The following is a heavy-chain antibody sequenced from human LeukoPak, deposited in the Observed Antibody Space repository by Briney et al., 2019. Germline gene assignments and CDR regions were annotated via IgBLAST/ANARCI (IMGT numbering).Heavy chain of an antibody. CDR3: ARGGVAVAGYYYYYMDV. V-gene: IGHV1-69*13. Sequence: SVKVSCKASGGTFSSYAISWVRQAPGQGLEWMGGIIPIFGTANYAQKFQGRVTITADESTSTAYMELSSLRSEDTAVYYCARGGVAVAGYYYYYMDVWGKGTTVTISS. J-gene: IGHJ6*03. CDR2: IIPIFGTA. CDR1: GGTFSSYA. D-gene: IGHD6-19*01.